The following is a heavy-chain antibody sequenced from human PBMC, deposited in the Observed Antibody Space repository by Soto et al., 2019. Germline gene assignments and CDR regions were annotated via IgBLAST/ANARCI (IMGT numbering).Heavy chain of an antibody. Sequence: ASVKVSCKASGYTFSSYGVTWVRQAPGQGLEWMGWISAYSGGTKSAQKYQDRVTMTTDTATNTAYMELRSLIFVDTAVYYCAREVRGGAFDIWGQGTMVTVSS. CDR1: GYTFSSYG. CDR3: AREVRGGAFDI. V-gene: IGHV1-18*01. J-gene: IGHJ3*02. CDR2: ISAYSGGT. D-gene: IGHD3-10*01.